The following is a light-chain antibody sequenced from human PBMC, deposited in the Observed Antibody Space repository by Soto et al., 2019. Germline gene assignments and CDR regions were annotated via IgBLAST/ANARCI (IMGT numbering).Light chain of an antibody. CDR2: EDS. J-gene: IGLJ2*01. V-gene: IGLV3-10*01. CDR1: AFPKKY. Sequence: SYELTQPPSVSVSPGQTARITCSGDAFPKKYAYWFQQKSGQAPVLVIYEDSKRRSGIPERFSGSTSGTMATLTISGAQLEDEADYYCYSIGSGGNHRVFGGGTKLTVL. CDR3: YSIGSGGNHRV.